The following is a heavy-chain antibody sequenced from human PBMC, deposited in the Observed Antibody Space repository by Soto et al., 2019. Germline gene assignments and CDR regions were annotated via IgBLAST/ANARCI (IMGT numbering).Heavy chain of an antibody. V-gene: IGHV1-69*02. J-gene: IGHJ4*02. CDR3: ARVSRAGVVPAAMSN. CDR2: IIPILGIA. D-gene: IGHD2-2*01. CDR1: GGTFSSYT. Sequence: QVQLVQSGAEVKKPGSSVKVSCKASGGTFSSYTISWVRQAPGQGLEWMGRIIPILGIANYAQKFQGRVKIXXEXSXXTAYMERSSLRSEDAAVYYCARVSRAGVVPAAMSNWGQGTLVTVSS.